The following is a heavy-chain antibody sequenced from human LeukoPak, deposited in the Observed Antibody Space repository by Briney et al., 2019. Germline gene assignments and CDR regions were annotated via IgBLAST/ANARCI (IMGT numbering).Heavy chain of an antibody. V-gene: IGHV3-21*01. CDR1: GFTFSTYS. CDR2: ISSGSSYI. D-gene: IGHD3-10*01. CDR3: ARVRDSGSYYRGMDV. J-gene: IGHJ6*02. Sequence: GGSLRLSCAASGFTFSTYSMNWVRQAPGKGLERVSSISSGSSYIYCADSVKGRFTISRDNAKNSLYLQMNSLRAEDTAVYYCARVRDSGSYYRGMDVWGQGTTVTVSS.